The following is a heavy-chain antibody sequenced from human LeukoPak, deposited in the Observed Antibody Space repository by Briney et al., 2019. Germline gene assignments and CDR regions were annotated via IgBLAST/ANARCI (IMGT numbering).Heavy chain of an antibody. CDR1: GDSISSSY. Sequence: SETLSLTCTVSGDSISSSYWSWIRQPPGKTLEWIGYIYYTGTINYNPSLKSRVTMSIDTSKNQFSLNLNSVTAADTAVYYCARGFYDSSGYSNCFDPWGQGTLVTVSS. D-gene: IGHD3-22*01. J-gene: IGHJ5*02. CDR2: IYYTGTI. CDR3: ARGFYDSSGYSNCFDP. V-gene: IGHV4-59*01.